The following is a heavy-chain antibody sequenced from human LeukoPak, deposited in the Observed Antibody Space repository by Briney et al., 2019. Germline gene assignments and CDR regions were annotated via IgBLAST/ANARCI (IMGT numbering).Heavy chain of an antibody. CDR2: INPNSGGT. J-gene: IGHJ4*02. CDR3: ARAGYCSDGKCYTFDY. Sequence: ASVKVSCKASGYTFTRYYMHWVRQAPGQGLEWMGWINPNSGGTDCAQRFQGRVTMTRDTSITMLYMEMSSLTPDDTAVYYCARAGYCSDGKCYTFDYWGQGTLVTVSS. V-gene: IGHV1-2*02. CDR1: GYTFTRYY. D-gene: IGHD2-15*01.